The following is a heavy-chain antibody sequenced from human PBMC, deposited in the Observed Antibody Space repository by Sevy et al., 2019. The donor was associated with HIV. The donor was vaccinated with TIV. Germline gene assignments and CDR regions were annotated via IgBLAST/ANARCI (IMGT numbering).Heavy chain of an antibody. CDR3: ARQYYHGSGRIFYYGMDV. J-gene: IGHJ6*02. Sequence: GGSLRLSCAASGFTYRNYWMHWVRQDPGKGLVWVSRLDSDDGSTTYADSVKGRFTISRDNAKSTLFLQMNSLRAEDTAVYYCARQYYHGSGRIFYYGMDVWGQGTTVTVSS. D-gene: IGHD3-10*01. V-gene: IGHV3-74*01. CDR2: LDSDDGST. CDR1: GFTYRNYW.